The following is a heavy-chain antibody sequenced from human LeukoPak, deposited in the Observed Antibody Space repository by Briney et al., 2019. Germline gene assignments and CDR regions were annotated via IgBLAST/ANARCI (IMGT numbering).Heavy chain of an antibody. CDR2: INHSGST. CDR1: GGSFSGYY. D-gene: IGHD6-19*01. J-gene: IGHJ4*02. CDR3: ARPRKQWLATDGFDY. Sequence: SETLSLTCAVYGGSFSGYYWSWIRQPPGKGLEWIGEINHSGSTNYNPSLKSRVTISVDTSKNQFSLKLSSVTAADAAVYYCARPRKQWLATDGFDYWGQGTLVTVSS. V-gene: IGHV4-34*01.